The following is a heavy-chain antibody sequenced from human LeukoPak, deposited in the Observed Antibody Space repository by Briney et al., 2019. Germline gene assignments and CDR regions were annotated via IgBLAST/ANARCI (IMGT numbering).Heavy chain of an antibody. Sequence: PSQTLSLTCTVSGGSISSGGYYWSWIRQPPGKGLEWIGYIYHSGSTYYNPSLKSRVTISVDRSKNQFSLKLSSVTAADTAVYYCARGDDILTGYYGYWGQGTLVTVSS. D-gene: IGHD3-9*01. CDR1: GGSISSGGYY. J-gene: IGHJ4*02. V-gene: IGHV4-30-2*01. CDR3: ARGDDILTGYYGY. CDR2: IYHSGST.